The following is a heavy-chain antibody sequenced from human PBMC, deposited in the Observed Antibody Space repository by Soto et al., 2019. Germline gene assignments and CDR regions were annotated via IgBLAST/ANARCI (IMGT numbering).Heavy chain of an antibody. J-gene: IGHJ6*03. Sequence: SETLSLTCTVSGGSISSSSYYWGWIRQPPGKGLEWIGSIYYSGSTYYNPSLKSRVTISEDTSKNQYSLKLNSVTASDTAVYYCASTPSGYYYYYMDVWGKGTTVTVSS. CDR2: IYYSGST. V-gene: IGHV4-39*01. CDR1: GGSISSSSYY. CDR3: ASTPSGYYYYYMDV.